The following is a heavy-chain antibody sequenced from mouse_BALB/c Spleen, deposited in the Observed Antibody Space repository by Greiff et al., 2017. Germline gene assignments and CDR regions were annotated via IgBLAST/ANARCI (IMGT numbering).Heavy chain of an antibody. J-gene: IGHJ4*01. Sequence: EVQLVESGGGLVQPGGSRKLSCAASGFTFSSFGMHWVRQAPEKGLEWVAYISSGSSTIYYADTVKGRFTISRDNPKNTLFLQMTSLRSEDTAMYYCARSMITPYAMDYWGQGTSVTVSS. CDR2: ISSGSSTI. CDR3: ARSMITPYAMDY. V-gene: IGHV5-17*02. CDR1: GFTFSSFG. D-gene: IGHD2-4*01.